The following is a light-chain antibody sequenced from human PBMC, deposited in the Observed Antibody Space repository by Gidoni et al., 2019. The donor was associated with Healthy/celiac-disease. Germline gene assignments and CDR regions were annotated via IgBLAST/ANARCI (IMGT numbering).Light chain of an antibody. J-gene: IGKJ5*01. CDR2: GAS. V-gene: IGKV3-20*01. CDR1: QSVSSSY. CDR3: QQYGSPPIT. Sequence: EIVLTQSPGTLSLSPGERATLSCRASQSVSSSYLAWYQQKPGQAPRLLIYGASSRATGVPDRFSCSGSGTDFTLTISRLEPEDFAVYYCQQYGSPPITFGQGTRLEIK.